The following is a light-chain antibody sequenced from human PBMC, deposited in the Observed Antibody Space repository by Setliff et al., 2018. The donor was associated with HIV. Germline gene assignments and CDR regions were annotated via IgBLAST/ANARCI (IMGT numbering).Light chain of an antibody. CDR3: SSYINNNAPYV. CDR2: DVT. Sequence: QSVLTQPASVSGSPGQSITISCTGTSSDVGGYNYVSWYQQHPGKAPKLMIYDVTNRPSGVSSRFYGSRSGNTASLTISDLQPEDEADYFCSSYINNNAPYVFGTGTKVTVL. V-gene: IGLV2-14*03. CDR1: SSDVGGYNY. J-gene: IGLJ1*01.